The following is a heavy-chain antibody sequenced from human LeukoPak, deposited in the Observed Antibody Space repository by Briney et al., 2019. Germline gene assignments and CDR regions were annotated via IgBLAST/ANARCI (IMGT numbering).Heavy chain of an antibody. J-gene: IGHJ4*02. CDR1: GFTVSSNY. CDR2: IYSGGST. V-gene: IGHV3-53*04. Sequence: GGSLTLSCAASGFTVSSNYMSWVRQAPGKGLEGVSVIYSGGSTYYADSVKGRFTISRHNSKNTLYLQMNSLRAEDTAVYYCARSDYGDYVFDYWGQGTLVTVSS. CDR3: ARSDYGDYVFDY. D-gene: IGHD4-17*01.